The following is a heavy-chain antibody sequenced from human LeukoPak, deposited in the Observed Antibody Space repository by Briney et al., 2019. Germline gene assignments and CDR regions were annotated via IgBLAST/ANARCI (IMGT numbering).Heavy chain of an antibody. J-gene: IGHJ4*02. V-gene: IGHV4-59*01. CDR2: IYYSGST. Sequence: SETLSLTCTVSGGSISSYYWSWIRRPPGKGLEWIGYIYYSGSTNYNPSLKSRVTISVDTSKNQFSLKLSSVTAADTAVYYCARALAAPFAMFDYWGQGTLVTVSS. CDR3: ARALAAPFAMFDY. D-gene: IGHD6-6*01. CDR1: GGSISSYY.